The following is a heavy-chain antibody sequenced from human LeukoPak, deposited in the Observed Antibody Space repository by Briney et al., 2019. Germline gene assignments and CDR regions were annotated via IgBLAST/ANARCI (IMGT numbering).Heavy chain of an antibody. V-gene: IGHV3-7*01. Sequence: GGSLGLSCAASGFTFSSYWMSWVRQAPGKGLEWVANIKQDGSEKYYVDSVKGRFTISRDNAKNSLYLQMNSLRAEDTAVYYCARSGSGSYYSLDAFDIWGQGTMVTVSS. J-gene: IGHJ3*02. D-gene: IGHD1-26*01. CDR1: GFTFSSYW. CDR2: IKQDGSEK. CDR3: ARSGSGSYYSLDAFDI.